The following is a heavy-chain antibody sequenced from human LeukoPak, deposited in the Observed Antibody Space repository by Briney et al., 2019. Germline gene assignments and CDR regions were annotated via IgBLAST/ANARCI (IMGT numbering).Heavy chain of an antibody. D-gene: IGHD3-22*01. CDR2: IRSKANGYAT. Sequence: PGGSLRLSCTASGFSFSGSAIHWVRQASGKGLEWVGRIRSKANGYATTYTASVKGRFIISRDDSKNTAYLHMNGLKTEDTAVYYCTRRAVTMMNTGYWGFDIWGQGTMVAVSS. V-gene: IGHV3-73*01. CDR3: TRRAVTMMNTGYWGFDI. J-gene: IGHJ3*02. CDR1: GFSFSGSA.